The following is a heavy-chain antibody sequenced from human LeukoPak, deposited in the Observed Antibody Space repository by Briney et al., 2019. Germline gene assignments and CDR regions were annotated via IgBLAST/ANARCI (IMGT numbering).Heavy chain of an antibody. CDR3: ARNEYSSTYYYYYGVDV. Sequence: GGSLRLSCAASGFTFSSYGMHWVRQAPGKGLEWVAVISYDGSNKYYADSVKGRFTISRDNSKNTLYLQMSSLRAEDTAVYYCARNEYSSTYYYYYGVDVWGQGTTVTVSS. CDR2: ISYDGSNK. J-gene: IGHJ6*02. CDR1: GFTFSSYG. V-gene: IGHV3-30*03. D-gene: IGHD6-6*01.